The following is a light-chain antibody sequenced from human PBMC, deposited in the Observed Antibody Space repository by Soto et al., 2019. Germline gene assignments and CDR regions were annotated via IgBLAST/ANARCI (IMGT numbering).Light chain of an antibody. Sequence: QSALTQPRSVSGSPGQSVSISCTGTNSDIGNYNLVSWYQQPPGKAPKLIISAVSRRPSGVPDRFSGSKSGNTASLTISGLQADDEADYYCRSYTTSDMWVFGGGTKLTVL. V-gene: IGLV2-11*01. CDR1: NSDIGNYNL. J-gene: IGLJ3*02. CDR2: AVS. CDR3: RSYTTSDMWV.